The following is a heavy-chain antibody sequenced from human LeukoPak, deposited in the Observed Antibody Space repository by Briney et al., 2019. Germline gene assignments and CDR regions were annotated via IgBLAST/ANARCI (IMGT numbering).Heavy chain of an antibody. Sequence: PGGSLRLSCAASGFTFSSYSMNWVRQAPGKGLEWVSYISSSSTIYYADSVKGRFTISRDNAKNSLYLQMNSLRAEDTAVYYCASSGWYYWGQGALVTVSS. V-gene: IGHV3-48*01. CDR1: GFTFSSYS. CDR2: ISSSSTI. D-gene: IGHD6-19*01. J-gene: IGHJ4*02. CDR3: ASSGWYY.